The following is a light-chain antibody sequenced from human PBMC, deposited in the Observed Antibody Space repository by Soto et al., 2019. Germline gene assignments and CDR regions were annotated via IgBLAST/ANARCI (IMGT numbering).Light chain of an antibody. Sequence: EIVMTQSPATLSVSPGERATLSCRASQSVSSNLAWYQQKPGQAPRLLIYGASTRVTGTPARFSGSGTGTEFTLTISSLQSEDFAVYFCQQYDDWPATFGQGTKVEIK. CDR3: QQYDDWPAT. J-gene: IGKJ1*01. CDR2: GAS. V-gene: IGKV3-15*01. CDR1: QSVSSN.